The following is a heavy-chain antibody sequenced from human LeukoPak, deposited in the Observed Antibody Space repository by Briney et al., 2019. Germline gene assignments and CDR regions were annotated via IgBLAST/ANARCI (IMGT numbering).Heavy chain of an antibody. CDR1: GGSISSYY. Sequence: SETLSLTCTVSGGSISSYYWSWIRQPPGKGLEWVGYIYYSGSTNYNPSLKSRVTISVDTSKNQFSLKLSSVTAADTAVYYCARHTNDLVLAGAFDIWGQGTMVTVSS. CDR2: IYYSGST. J-gene: IGHJ3*02. D-gene: IGHD3-16*01. CDR3: ARHTNDLVLAGAFDI. V-gene: IGHV4-59*08.